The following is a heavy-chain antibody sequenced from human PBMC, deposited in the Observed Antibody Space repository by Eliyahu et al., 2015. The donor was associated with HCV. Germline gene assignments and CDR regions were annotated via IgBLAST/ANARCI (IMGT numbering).Heavy chain of an antibody. D-gene: IGHD3-16*01. Sequence: EVQLVESGGGLVQPGGSLXLSCAASGFSFSXYWMNWVRQAPGKGLEWVATINQDGGEKYNVDSVKGXFTISRDNAKKSLYLQMNSLRAEDTAVYYCARGLGDLGYWGQGTLVSVSS. CDR1: GFSFSXYW. CDR2: INQDGGEK. V-gene: IGHV3-7*05. J-gene: IGHJ4*01. CDR3: ARGLGDLGY.